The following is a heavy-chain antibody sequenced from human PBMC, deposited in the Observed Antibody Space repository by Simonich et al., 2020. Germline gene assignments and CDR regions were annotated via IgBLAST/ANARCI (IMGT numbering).Heavy chain of an antibody. Sequence: QVQLVESGGGVVQPGRSLRLSCAASGFTFSSYAMHWVRQAPGKGLEWVEVISYDESNKYYADSVKGRFTISRDNSKNTLYLQMNSLRAEDTAVYYCARELSKNGEAAAGYYFDYWGQGTLVTVSS. CDR1: GFTFSSYA. CDR2: ISYDESNK. D-gene: IGHD6-13*01. J-gene: IGHJ4*02. V-gene: IGHV3-30*07. CDR3: ARELSKNGEAAAGYYFDY.